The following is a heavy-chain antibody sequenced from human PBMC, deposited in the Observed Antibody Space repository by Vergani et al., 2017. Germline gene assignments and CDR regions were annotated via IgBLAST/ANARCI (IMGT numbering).Heavy chain of an antibody. V-gene: IGHV1-69*01. CDR2: IIPIFGTA. Sequence: QVQLVQSGAEVKKPGSSVKVSCKASGGTFSSYAISWVRQAPGQGLEWMGGIIPIFGTANYAQKFQGRVPITADESPSTAYMELSSLRSEDTAVYYCASSTIFGVVMNPQRFDYWGQGTLVTVSS. CDR1: GGTFSSYA. J-gene: IGHJ4*02. CDR3: ASSTIFGVVMNPQRFDY. D-gene: IGHD3-3*01.